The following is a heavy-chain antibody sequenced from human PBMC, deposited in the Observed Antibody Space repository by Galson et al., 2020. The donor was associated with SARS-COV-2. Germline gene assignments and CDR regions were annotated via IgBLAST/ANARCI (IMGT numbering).Heavy chain of an antibody. CDR2: IYYSGST. CDR3: ARGDYYDSSGRTGAFDI. D-gene: IGHD3-22*01. V-gene: IGHV4-31*03. J-gene: IGHJ3*02. CDR1: GGSISSGGYY. Sequence: ASGTLSLTCTVSGGSISSGGYYWSWIRQHPGKGLEWIGYIYYSGSTYYNPSLKSRVTISVDTSKNQFSLKLSSVTAADTAVYYCARGDYYDSSGRTGAFDIWGQGTMVTVSS.